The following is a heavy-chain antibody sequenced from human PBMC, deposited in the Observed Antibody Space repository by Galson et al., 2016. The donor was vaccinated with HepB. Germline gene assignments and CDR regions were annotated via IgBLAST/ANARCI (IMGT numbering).Heavy chain of an antibody. CDR1: GFTFNTYS. Sequence: SLRLSCAASGFTFNTYSMNWVRQSPGKGLEWVSYIDTSSNSIVYVDSVKGRFTISRDNAKSSLYLQMNSLREEDTALYYCVRDFRSSGTFGCWGQGILVTVSS. J-gene: IGHJ4*02. CDR3: VRDFRSSGTFGC. D-gene: IGHD3-22*01. V-gene: IGHV3-48*02. CDR2: IDTSSNSI.